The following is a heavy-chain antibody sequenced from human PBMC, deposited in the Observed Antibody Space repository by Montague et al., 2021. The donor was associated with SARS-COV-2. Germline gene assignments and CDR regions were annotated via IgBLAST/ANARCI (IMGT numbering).Heavy chain of an antibody. J-gene: IGHJ6*02. CDR3: ARGDGYYNYGLDV. CDR1: GGSISNYY. V-gene: IGHV4-59*01. D-gene: IGHD3-22*01. Sequence: SETLSLTCTVSGGSISNYYWSWIRHPPGRGLEWIGYIYYSGSTDYSPSLKSRVTISLDTSKNQFSLKVTSVTAADTAVYYCARGDGYYNYGLDVWGPGTTVTVSS. CDR2: IYYSGST.